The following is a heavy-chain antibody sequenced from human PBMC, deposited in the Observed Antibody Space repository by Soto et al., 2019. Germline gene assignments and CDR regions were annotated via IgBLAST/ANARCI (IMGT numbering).Heavy chain of an antibody. D-gene: IGHD1-1*01. CDR1: GAYVNTGGYY. CDR3: ARAPGNERLDY. V-gene: IGHV4-31*03. J-gene: IGHJ4*02. CDR2: IYHSGET. Sequence: QVQLQESGPGLVKPSQTLSLTCTVSGAYVNTGGYYWIWVRQYPGKGLEWIGYIYHSGETYYNPSLKSGLTISVDTSKNHFSLSPSSVTVADTAVYYCARAPGNERLDYWGPGTLVIVSS.